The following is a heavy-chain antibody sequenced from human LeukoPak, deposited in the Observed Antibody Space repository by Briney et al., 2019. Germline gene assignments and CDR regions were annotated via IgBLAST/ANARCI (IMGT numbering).Heavy chain of an antibody. J-gene: IGHJ6*02. D-gene: IGHD3-10*01. CDR2: ISFDGGTK. CDR1: GSTFSRTS. V-gene: IGHV3-30-3*01. Sequence: GRSLRLSCAASGSTFSRTSMHWVRQSPGKGLEWVAVISFDGGTKYYADSVKGRLTVSRDNSKKALYLQMNSLRTEDTAVYFCARGLTAIRGIEYSYYGMDVWGQGTTVTVSS. CDR3: ARGLTAIRGIEYSYYGMDV.